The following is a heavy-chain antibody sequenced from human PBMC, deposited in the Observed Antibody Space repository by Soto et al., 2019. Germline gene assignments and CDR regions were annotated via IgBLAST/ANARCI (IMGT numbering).Heavy chain of an antibody. V-gene: IGHV3-48*03. CDR2: ISGSSSTI. CDR1: GSTFSNYE. Sequence: GSLCLSCAASGSTFSNYEMNWVRQAPGKGLEWVSYISGSSSTIYYADSVKGRFTISRDNAKKSLYLQMNSLRVEDTAIYYWSRDRGSRFPSLAFLHPWGQVPL. CDR3: SRDRGSRFPSLAFLHP. J-gene: IGHJ5*02. D-gene: IGHD3-3*01.